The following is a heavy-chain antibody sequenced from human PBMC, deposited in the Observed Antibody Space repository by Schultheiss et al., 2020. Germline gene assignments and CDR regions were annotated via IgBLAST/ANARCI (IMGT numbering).Heavy chain of an antibody. V-gene: IGHV1-18*01. J-gene: IGHJ5*02. CDR1: GYTFTSYG. CDR3: ARAGGGYSGYDFGEWFDP. Sequence: ASVKVSCKASGYTFTSYGISWVRQAPGQGLEWMGWISAYNGNTNYAQKLQGRVTMTTVTSTSTAYMELRSLRSDDTAVYYCARAGGGYSGYDFGEWFDPWGQGTLVTVSS. CDR2: ISAYNGNT. D-gene: IGHD5-12*01.